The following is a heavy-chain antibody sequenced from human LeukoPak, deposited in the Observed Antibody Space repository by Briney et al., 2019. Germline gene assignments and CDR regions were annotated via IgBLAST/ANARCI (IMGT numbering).Heavy chain of an antibody. V-gene: IGHV1-2*06. Sequence: ASVKVSCKXSGYTFTGYYMHWVRQAPGQGLEWMGRINPNSGGTNYAQKFQGRVTMTRDRSISTAYMELSRLRSDDTAVYYCARRHYGDYDDYWGQGTLVTVSS. CDR1: GYTFTGYY. CDR3: ARRHYGDYDDY. CDR2: INPNSGGT. J-gene: IGHJ4*02. D-gene: IGHD4-17*01.